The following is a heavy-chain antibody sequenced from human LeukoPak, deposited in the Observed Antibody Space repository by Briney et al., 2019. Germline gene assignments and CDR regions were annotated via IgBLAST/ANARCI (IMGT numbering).Heavy chain of an antibody. CDR1: GFTFSSYA. Sequence: PGGSLRLSCAASGFTFSSYAMSWVRQAPGKGLEWVSAISSSGGSTYYADSVKGRFTISRDNSKNTLYLQMNSLRAEDTAVYYCAKDSRVDNYGDYGFHWGQGTLVTVSS. CDR2: ISSSGGST. V-gene: IGHV3-23*01. D-gene: IGHD4-17*01. CDR3: AKDSRVDNYGDYGFH. J-gene: IGHJ4*02.